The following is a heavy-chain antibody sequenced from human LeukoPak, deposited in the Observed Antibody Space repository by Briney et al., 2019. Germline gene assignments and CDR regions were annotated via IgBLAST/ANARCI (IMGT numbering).Heavy chain of an antibody. V-gene: IGHV3-23*01. D-gene: IGHD4-17*01. J-gene: IGHJ4*02. CDR1: GFTFSSYA. CDR3: AKDHYGDYIYYFDY. CDR2: VSGSGGST. Sequence: GGSLRLSCAASGFTFSSYAMSWVRQAPGKGLEWVSAVSGSGGSTYYADSVKGRFTISRDNSKNTLYLQMNSLRAEDTAVYYCAKDHYGDYIYYFDYWGQGTLVTVSS.